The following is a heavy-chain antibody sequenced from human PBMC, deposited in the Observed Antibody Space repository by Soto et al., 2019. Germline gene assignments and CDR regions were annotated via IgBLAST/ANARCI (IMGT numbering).Heavy chain of an antibody. CDR2: ISYDGSNK. CDR3: ASLSTEDGYNEMGFDY. Sequence: PGGSLRLSCAASGFTFSSYAMHWVRQAPGKGLEWVAVISYDGSNKYYADSVKGRFTISRDNSKNTLYLQMNSLRAEDTVVYYCASLSTEDGYNEMGFDYWGQGTLVTVS. V-gene: IGHV3-30-3*01. D-gene: IGHD5-12*01. J-gene: IGHJ4*02. CDR1: GFTFSSYA.